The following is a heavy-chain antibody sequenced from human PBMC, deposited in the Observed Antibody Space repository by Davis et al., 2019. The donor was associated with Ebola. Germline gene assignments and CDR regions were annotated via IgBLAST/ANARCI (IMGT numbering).Heavy chain of an antibody. CDR1: GGSISSYY. Sequence: PSETLSLTCTVSGGSISSYYWSWIRQPAGKGLEWIGRIYTSGSTNYNPSLKSRVTISVDTSKNQFSLKLSSVTAADTAVYYCATPRGNDPTYYFDYWGQGTLVTVSS. CDR2: IYTSGST. V-gene: IGHV4-4*07. CDR3: ATPRGNDPTYYFDY. J-gene: IGHJ4*02.